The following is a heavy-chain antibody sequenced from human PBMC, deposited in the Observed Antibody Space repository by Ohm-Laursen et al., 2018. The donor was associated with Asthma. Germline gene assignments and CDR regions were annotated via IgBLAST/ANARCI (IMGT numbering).Heavy chain of an antibody. J-gene: IGHJ4*02. D-gene: IGHD3-9*01. V-gene: IGHV4-59*01. Sequence: GTLSLTWSISGGSLSGYSWSWVRQPPGRELEWIAYMDSSGGANYNPSLQSRVTLSIDTSKNQVSLRLSSVTAADTALYFCARLDWAQSMFDSWGQGTLVIVSS. CDR1: GGSLSGYS. CDR3: ARLDWAQSMFDS. CDR2: MDSSGGA.